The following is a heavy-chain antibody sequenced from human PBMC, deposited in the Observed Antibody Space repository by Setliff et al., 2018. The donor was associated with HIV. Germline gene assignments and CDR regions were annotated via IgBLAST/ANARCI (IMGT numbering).Heavy chain of an antibody. Sequence: ASVKVSCKASGYNFAGYYVQWVRQAPGQGLEWMGWIYPHSGGTHYAQKFQDRVTMTRDTSISTAYLEVTSPRSDDSAVYYCGRSPPGIGIDYWGQGTLVTVS. V-gene: IGHV1-2*02. D-gene: IGHD6-13*01. CDR1: GYNFAGYY. CDR3: GRSPPGIGIDY. CDR2: IYPHSGGT. J-gene: IGHJ4*02.